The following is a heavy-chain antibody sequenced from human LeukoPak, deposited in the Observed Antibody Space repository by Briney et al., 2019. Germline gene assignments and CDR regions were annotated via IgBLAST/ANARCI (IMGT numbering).Heavy chain of an antibody. CDR3: TTADFSGSGSRIY. V-gene: IGHV3-15*01. Sequence: GGSLRLSCAASGFTFSNAWMSWVRQAPGKGLEWVGRIKSKTDGGTTDYAAPVKGRFTISRDDSKNTLYLQMNSLKTEDTAVYYCTTADFSGSGSRIYWGHGTLVTVSS. D-gene: IGHD3-10*01. CDR1: GFTFSNAW. J-gene: IGHJ4*01. CDR2: IKSKTDGGTT.